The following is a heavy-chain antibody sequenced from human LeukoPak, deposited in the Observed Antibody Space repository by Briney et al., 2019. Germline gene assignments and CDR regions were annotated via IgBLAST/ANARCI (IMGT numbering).Heavy chain of an antibody. CDR2: IKQDGSEK. V-gene: IGHV3-7*01. CDR3: ARDETFWNYALDY. Sequence: PGGSLRLSCAASTFTFSNYWMSWVRQAPGKGLEWVANIKQDGSEKYYVDSVKGRFTISRDNAKNSLYLQMNSLRAEDTAVYYCARDETFWNYALDYWGQGTLVIVSS. D-gene: IGHD1-7*01. J-gene: IGHJ4*02. CDR1: TFTFSNYW.